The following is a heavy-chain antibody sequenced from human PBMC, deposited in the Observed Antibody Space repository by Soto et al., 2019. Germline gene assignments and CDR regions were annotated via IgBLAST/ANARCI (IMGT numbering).Heavy chain of an antibody. CDR2: INHSGST. D-gene: IGHD4-4*01. CDR1: GGSFSGYY. Sequence: SETLSLTCAVYGGSFSGYYWSWIRQPPGKGLEWIGEINHSGSTNYNPSLKSRVTISVDTSKNQFSLKLSSVTAADTAVYYCARGRTFTVTTWGNGMDVWGQGTTVTVSS. CDR3: ARGRTFTVTTWGNGMDV. V-gene: IGHV4-34*01. J-gene: IGHJ6*02.